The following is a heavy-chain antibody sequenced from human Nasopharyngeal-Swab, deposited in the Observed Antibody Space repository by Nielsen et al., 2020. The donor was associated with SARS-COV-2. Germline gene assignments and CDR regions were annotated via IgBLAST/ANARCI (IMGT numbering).Heavy chain of an antibody. CDR3: AREYIFERFDP. CDR1: GYTFTGYY. V-gene: IGHV1-2*06. CDR2: INPNRGGT. J-gene: IGHJ5*02. Sequence: ASVQVSCKASGYTFTGYYMNWVRQAPGQGLEWMGRINPNRGGTNYAQKFQGRVTMTRDTSIGTAYMELSRLRSDDTAVYYCAREYIFERFDPWGQGTLVTVSS. D-gene: IGHD3-9*01.